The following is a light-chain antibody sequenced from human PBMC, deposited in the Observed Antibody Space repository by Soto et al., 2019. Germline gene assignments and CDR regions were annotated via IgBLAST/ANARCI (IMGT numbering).Light chain of an antibody. CDR1: QDINDY. V-gene: IGKV1-33*01. Sequence: EIQMTQSPPSLSASLGDRVTITCQASQDINDYSNWYQQKPGKAPRLLIYGASFLEVGVPSRFSGSGSGTHFTLTISSLQPEDVATYYCQQYDSLPYTFGQGTRLEIK. J-gene: IGKJ2*01. CDR2: GAS. CDR3: QQYDSLPYT.